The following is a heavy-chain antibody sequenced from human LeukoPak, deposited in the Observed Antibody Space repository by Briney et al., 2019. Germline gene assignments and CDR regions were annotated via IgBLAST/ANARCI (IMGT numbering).Heavy chain of an antibody. Sequence: GGSLRLSCAASGFTVSSNYMSWVRQAPGKGLEWVSVIYSGGSTYYADSVKGRFTISRDNSKNTLYLQMNSLRAEDTAVYYCARARFNNQPFDYWGQGTLVTVSS. CDR2: IYSGGST. CDR3: ARARFNNQPFDY. CDR1: GFTVSSNY. J-gene: IGHJ4*02. V-gene: IGHV3-53*01. D-gene: IGHD1-14*01.